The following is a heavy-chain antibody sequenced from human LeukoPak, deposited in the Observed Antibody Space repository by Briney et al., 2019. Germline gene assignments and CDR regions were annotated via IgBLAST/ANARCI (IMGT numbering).Heavy chain of an antibody. V-gene: IGHV4-39*01. CDR3: RLWSAGYAFDI. CDR1: GGSISSSSYY. CDR2: IYYSGST. J-gene: IGHJ3*02. D-gene: IGHD5-18*01. Sequence: SETLSLTCTVSGGSISSSSYYWGWLRQPPGKGLEWIGSIYYSGSTYYNPSLKSRVTISVDTSKNQFSLKLSSVTAADTAVYYCRLWSAGYAFDIWGQGTMVTVSS.